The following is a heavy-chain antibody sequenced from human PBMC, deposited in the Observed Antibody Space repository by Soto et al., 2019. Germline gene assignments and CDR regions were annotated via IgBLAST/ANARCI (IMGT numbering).Heavy chain of an antibody. D-gene: IGHD3-10*01. V-gene: IGHV1-69*08. Sequence: QDQLVQSGAEVKKPGSSVKVSCEASGGTFSSHTFNWVRQAPGQGLEWMGRIIPALGTATYAQKFQGRVTITADDSATTVYTDLTSLRSEDTAGYSCARPEFGDYWEFDLGAVAPWSLSP. J-gene: IGHJ2*01. CDR2: IIPALGTA. CDR3: ARPEFGDYWEFDL. CDR1: GGTFSSHT.